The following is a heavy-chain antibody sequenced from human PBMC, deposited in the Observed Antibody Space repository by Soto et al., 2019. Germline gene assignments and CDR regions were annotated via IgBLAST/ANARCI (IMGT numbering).Heavy chain of an antibody. D-gene: IGHD5-18*01. V-gene: IGHV4-4*07. J-gene: IGHJ5*02. CDR1: GGTISGYY. CDR3: ARGQLFSDWCDP. Sequence: QVHLQESGPGLVKPSETLSLTCIVSGGTISGYYWTWIRQPAGKGMEWIGRIYSSGNTKSIPYLPSRVTMSLDTSNNQYSLRLTSVTAADTAVYYSARGQLFSDWCDPLGQGTLVTVPS. CDR2: IYSSGNT.